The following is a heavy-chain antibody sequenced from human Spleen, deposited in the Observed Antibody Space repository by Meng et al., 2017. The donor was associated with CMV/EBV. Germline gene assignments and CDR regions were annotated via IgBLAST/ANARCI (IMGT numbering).Heavy chain of an antibody. V-gene: IGHV4-61*01. J-gene: IGHJ4*02. Sequence: LRLSCTVSGGSVSSGSYYWSWIRQPPGKGLEWIGYIYYSGSTNYNPSLKSRVTISVDTSKNQFSLKLSSVTAADTAVYYCARAGGVLDGYSSSWFSPPRAYFDYWGQGTLVTVSS. D-gene: IGHD6-13*01. CDR2: IYYSGST. CDR1: GGSVSSGSYY. CDR3: ARAGGVLDGYSSSWFSPPRAYFDY.